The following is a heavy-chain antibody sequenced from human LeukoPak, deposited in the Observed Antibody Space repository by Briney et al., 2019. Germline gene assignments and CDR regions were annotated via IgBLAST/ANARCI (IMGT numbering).Heavy chain of an antibody. CDR2: IYYSGST. J-gene: IGHJ4*02. Sequence: SETLSLTCSVSGGSISSYYWSWIRQPPGKGLEWIGYIYYSGSTNYNPSLKSRVTISVDTSKNQFSLKLSSVTAADTAVYYCARGYTAMVTDYWGQGTLVTVSS. CDR1: GGSISSYY. CDR3: ARGYTAMVTDY. V-gene: IGHV4-59*01. D-gene: IGHD5-18*01.